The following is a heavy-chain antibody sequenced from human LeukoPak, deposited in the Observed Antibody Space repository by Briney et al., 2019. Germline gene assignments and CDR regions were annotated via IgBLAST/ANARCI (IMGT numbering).Heavy chain of an antibody. Sequence: GGSLRLSCAASGFSFTSYAMSWVRQAPGKGLEWVSAISGSGGSAYYADSVKGRFTISRDNSKSTLHQQMNSLRAEDTAVFYCAKISPPRNIPAAAPDYWGQGTLVTVSS. CDR2: ISGSGGSA. J-gene: IGHJ4*02. CDR3: AKISPPRNIPAAAPDY. V-gene: IGHV3-23*01. D-gene: IGHD6-13*01. CDR1: GFSFTSYA.